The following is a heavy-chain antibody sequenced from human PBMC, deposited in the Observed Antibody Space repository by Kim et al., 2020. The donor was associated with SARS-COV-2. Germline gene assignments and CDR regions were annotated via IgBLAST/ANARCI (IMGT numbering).Heavy chain of an antibody. CDR2: ISYDGSNK. CDR1: GFTFSSYA. Sequence: GGSLRLSCAASGFTFSSYAMHWVRQAPGKGLEWVAVISYDGSNKYYADSVKGRFTISRDNSKNTLYLQMNSLRAEDTAVYYCAREPRRDGYNYLDYWGQGTLVTVSS. J-gene: IGHJ4*02. V-gene: IGHV3-30*04. CDR3: AREPRRDGYNYLDY. D-gene: IGHD5-12*01.